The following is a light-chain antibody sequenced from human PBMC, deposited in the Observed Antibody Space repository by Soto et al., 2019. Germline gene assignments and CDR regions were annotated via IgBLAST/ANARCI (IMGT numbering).Light chain of an antibody. CDR3: HQRRNWPRT. Sequence: EIMLTQSPATLSLSPGERATLSCRASESISSYLAWYQQKPGQAPRLLIQDASNRATGIPARFSGSGSGTEFTLTISSLEPEDCALYYCHQRRNWPRTFGQGTKLEIK. V-gene: IGKV3-11*01. J-gene: IGKJ2*01. CDR2: DAS. CDR1: ESISSY.